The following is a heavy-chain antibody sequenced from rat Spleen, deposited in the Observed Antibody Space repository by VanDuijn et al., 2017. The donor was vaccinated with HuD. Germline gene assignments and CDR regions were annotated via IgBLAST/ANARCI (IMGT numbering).Heavy chain of an antibody. V-gene: IGHV2-45*01. D-gene: IGHD1-11*01. Sequence: QVQLMESGPGLVQPSETLSLTCTVSGFSLTSYNVPWVRQPPGKGLEWMGVMWSGGSTDYNSALKSRLSISRDTSKNQVFLKMNSLQSEDTTTYYCARDRATEGSYVMDAWGQGASVTVSS. CDR1: GFSLTSYN. CDR3: ARDRATEGSYVMDA. CDR2: MWSGGST. J-gene: IGHJ4*01.